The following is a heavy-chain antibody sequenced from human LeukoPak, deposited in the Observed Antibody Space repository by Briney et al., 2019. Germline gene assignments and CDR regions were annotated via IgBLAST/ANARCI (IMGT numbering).Heavy chain of an antibody. J-gene: IGHJ4*02. D-gene: IGHD2-2*01. Sequence: GGSLRLSCTASGFTFNIYAMNWVRQAPGKGLEWVSVISGSGGSTYYADSVKGRFTISRDNSKNTLDLQMNSLRAEDTAVYYCATNAVVPAAMYWPFDYWGQGTLVTVSS. V-gene: IGHV3-23*01. CDR1: GFTFNIYA. CDR3: ATNAVVPAAMYWPFDY. CDR2: ISGSGGST.